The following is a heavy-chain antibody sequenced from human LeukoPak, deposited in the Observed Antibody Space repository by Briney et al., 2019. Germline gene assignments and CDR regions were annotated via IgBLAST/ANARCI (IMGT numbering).Heavy chain of an antibody. CDR2: IYYSGTT. Sequence: SETLSLTCTVSGGSISYYYWSWIRQSPGKGLEWIGYIYYSGTTNYNPSLKSRVTISVDTSKNQFSLQLGSVTAADTAVYYCAWEDPQTTVPEGMDVWGQGTTVTVSS. D-gene: IGHD4-17*01. CDR1: GGSISYYY. J-gene: IGHJ6*02. V-gene: IGHV4-59*01. CDR3: AWEDPQTTVPEGMDV.